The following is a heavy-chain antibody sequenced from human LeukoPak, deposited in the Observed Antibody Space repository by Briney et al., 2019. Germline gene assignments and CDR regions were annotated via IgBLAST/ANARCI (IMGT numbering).Heavy chain of an antibody. V-gene: IGHV3-53*01. D-gene: IGHD1-1*01. CDR3: ARVNVKVEAFDI. J-gene: IGHJ3*02. CDR1: GFTVSSNY. Sequence: GGSLRLSCAASGFTVSSNYMSWVRQAPGKGLEWVSVIYSGGSTYYADSVKGRFTISRDNSKNTPYLQMNSLRAEDTAVYYCARVNVKVEAFDIWGQGTMVTVSS. CDR2: IYSGGST.